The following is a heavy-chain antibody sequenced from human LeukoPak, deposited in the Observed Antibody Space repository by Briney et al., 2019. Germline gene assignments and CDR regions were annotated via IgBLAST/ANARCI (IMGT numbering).Heavy chain of an antibody. Sequence: PSQTLSLTCTVSADSLSSGGHYWAWIRQLPGKGLESIGFIHHSGSSRHNPSLKDRVAISVDASRKQFALRLSSVTAADTAISYCARGGNRFGGFYFDYWGQGIQVIVSS. J-gene: IGHJ4*02. CDR2: IHHSGSS. CDR3: ARGGNRFGGFYFDY. V-gene: IGHV4-31*03. CDR1: ADSLSSGGHY. D-gene: IGHD3-10*01.